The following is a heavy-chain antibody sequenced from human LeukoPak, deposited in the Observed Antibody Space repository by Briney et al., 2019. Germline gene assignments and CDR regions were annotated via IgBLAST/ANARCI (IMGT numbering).Heavy chain of an antibody. D-gene: IGHD2-2*01. V-gene: IGHV4-34*01. Sequence: PSETLSLTCTVSGGSFSGYYWSWIRQPPGKGLEWIGEINHSGSTNYNPSLKSRVTISVDTSKNQFSLKLSSVTAADTAVYYCARGYIVVVPAAVYYYGMDVWGQGTTVTVSS. J-gene: IGHJ6*02. CDR1: GGSFSGYY. CDR3: ARGYIVVVPAAVYYYGMDV. CDR2: INHSGST.